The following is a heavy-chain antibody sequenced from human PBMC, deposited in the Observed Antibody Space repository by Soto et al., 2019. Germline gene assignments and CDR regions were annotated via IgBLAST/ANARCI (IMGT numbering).Heavy chain of an antibody. D-gene: IGHD3-3*01. V-gene: IGHV3-23*01. CDR2: ISGSGQTT. J-gene: IGHJ4*02. Sequence: GGSLRLSCAGSGFTFSRFAMSWVRQVPGKGLEWVSAISGSGQTTYYAASEKGRFTVSRDNSNNTLYLQINSLRAADTAVYSCAKDHRTRAIFGVVTLYWGQGTLVTVSS. CDR1: GFTFSRFA. CDR3: AKDHRTRAIFGVVTLY.